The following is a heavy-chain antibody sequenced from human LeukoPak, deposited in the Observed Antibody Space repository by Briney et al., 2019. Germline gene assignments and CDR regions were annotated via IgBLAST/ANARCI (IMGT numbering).Heavy chain of an antibody. Sequence: PGGSLRLSCAASGFTFSNYWMHWLRRAPGKGRVWVSRINTDGRTTSYADSVKGRFTISRDNGKNTLYLQMNSLRAEDTAVYYCARPSGTYPWFDPWGQGTLVTVSS. CDR1: GFTFSNYW. CDR3: ARPSGTYPWFDP. J-gene: IGHJ5*02. V-gene: IGHV3-74*01. CDR2: INTDGRTT. D-gene: IGHD1-26*01.